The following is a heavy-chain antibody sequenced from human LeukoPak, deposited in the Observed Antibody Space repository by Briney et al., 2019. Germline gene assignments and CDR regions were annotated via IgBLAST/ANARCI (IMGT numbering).Heavy chain of an antibody. Sequence: GGSLRLSCSASGFTFSTYAMHWVRQAPGKGLEYVSAISRNGGRTYYADSVKGRFTISRDNSKNTLYLQMSSLRAEDTAVYYCVKGNYYYSSGYQFDYWGQGTLVTVSS. J-gene: IGHJ4*02. CDR1: GFTFSTYA. V-gene: IGHV3-64D*06. D-gene: IGHD3-22*01. CDR3: VKGNYYYSSGYQFDY. CDR2: ISRNGGRT.